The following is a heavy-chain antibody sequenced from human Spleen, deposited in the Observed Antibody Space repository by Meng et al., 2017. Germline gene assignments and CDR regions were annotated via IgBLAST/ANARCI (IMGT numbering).Heavy chain of an antibody. V-gene: IGHV1-2*02. D-gene: IGHD3-10*01. Sequence: ASVKVSCKASGYTFTGYYMHWVRQAPGQGLEWMGWINPNSGGTNYAQKFQGRVTMTRDTSISPAYMELSRLRSDDTAVYYCARLWFGDDAFDIWGQGTMVTVSS. CDR2: INPNSGGT. J-gene: IGHJ3*02. CDR3: ARLWFGDDAFDI. CDR1: GYTFTGYY.